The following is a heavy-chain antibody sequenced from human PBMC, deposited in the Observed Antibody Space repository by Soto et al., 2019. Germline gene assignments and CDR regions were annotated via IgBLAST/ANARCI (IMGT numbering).Heavy chain of an antibody. CDR1: GGSISSSSYY. D-gene: IGHD3-3*01. V-gene: IGHV4-39*01. Sequence: QLQLQESGPGLVKPSETLSLTCTVSGGSISSSSYYWGWIRQPPGKGLEWIGSIYYSGSTYYNPSLKSRVTISVDTSKNQFSLKLSSVTALDTAVYYCARQPAHYDFWSGYPYYYYGMDVWGQGTTVTVSS. CDR3: ARQPAHYDFWSGYPYYYYGMDV. J-gene: IGHJ6*02. CDR2: IYYSGST.